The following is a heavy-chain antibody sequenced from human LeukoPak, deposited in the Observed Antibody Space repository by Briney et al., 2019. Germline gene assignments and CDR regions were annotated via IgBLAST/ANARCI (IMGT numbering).Heavy chain of an antibody. CDR2: ISMSSSYI. J-gene: IGHJ4*02. CDR3: ARGSIAARVQF. D-gene: IGHD6-6*01. CDR1: GFTFSSYR. Sequence: PGGSLRLSCAASGFTFSSYRMNWVRQAPGKGLEWVSSISMSSSYIYYADSVKGRFTISRDNAKNSLYLQMNSLRAEDTAVYYCARGSIAARVQFWGQGTLVTVSS. V-gene: IGHV3-21*04.